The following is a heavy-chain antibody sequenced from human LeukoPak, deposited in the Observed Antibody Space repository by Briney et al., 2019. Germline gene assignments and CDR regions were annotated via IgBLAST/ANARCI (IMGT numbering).Heavy chain of an antibody. CDR3: ARDRVATIFTYHPMFDS. J-gene: IGHJ5*01. Sequence: GGSLRLSCAASRFTFSVHWMHWVRQAPGKGLEWVSRINPDESDKAYADSVKGRFTISRDNAKNTLYLQMNSLRAEDTAVYYCARDRVATIFTYHPMFDSRGPGTLVTVSS. CDR1: RFTFSVHW. CDR2: INPDESDK. D-gene: IGHD3-10*02. V-gene: IGHV3-74*01.